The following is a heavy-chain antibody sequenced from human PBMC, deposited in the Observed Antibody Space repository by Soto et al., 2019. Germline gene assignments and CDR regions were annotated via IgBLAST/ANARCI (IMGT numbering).Heavy chain of an antibody. CDR1: GFTFSSYA. V-gene: IGHV3-23*01. CDR2: ISGSGGST. D-gene: IGHD6-19*01. J-gene: IGHJ4*02. Sequence: EVQLLESGGGLVQPGGSLRLSCAASGFTFSSYAMSWVRQAPGKGLEWVSAISGSGGSTYYADSVKGRFTISRDNSKNTMYLQMNSLRAEDKAVYYCAKGPYSSGGYYFDYWGQGTLVTVSS. CDR3: AKGPYSSGGYYFDY.